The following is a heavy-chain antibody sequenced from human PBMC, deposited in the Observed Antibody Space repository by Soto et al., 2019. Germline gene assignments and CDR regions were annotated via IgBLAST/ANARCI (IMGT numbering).Heavy chain of an antibody. D-gene: IGHD2-8*01. CDR1: GFTFSSSW. V-gene: IGHV3-74*01. Sequence: GGSLRLSCAASGFTFSSSWMHWVRQAPGKGLVWVSRINSDGSSATYADSVKGRFTVSRDNAKNTLYLQMDSLRAEDTAVYYCARDLPTNGDGMDVWGQGTTVTVSS. CDR2: INSDGSSA. CDR3: ARDLPTNGDGMDV. J-gene: IGHJ6*02.